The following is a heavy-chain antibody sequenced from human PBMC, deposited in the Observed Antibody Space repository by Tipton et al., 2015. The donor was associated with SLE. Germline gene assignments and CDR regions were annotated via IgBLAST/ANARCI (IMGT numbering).Heavy chain of an antibody. D-gene: IGHD4-17*01. CDR3: ARQGYGDFHFDY. CDR2: IYYSGST. V-gene: IGHV4-59*08. Sequence: TLSLTCTVSGGSISSYYWSWIRQPPGKGLEWIGYIYYSGSTNYNPSLKSRVTISVDTSKNQFSLKLSSVTAADTAVYYCARQGYGDFHFDYWGQGTLVTVSS. J-gene: IGHJ4*02. CDR1: GGSISSYY.